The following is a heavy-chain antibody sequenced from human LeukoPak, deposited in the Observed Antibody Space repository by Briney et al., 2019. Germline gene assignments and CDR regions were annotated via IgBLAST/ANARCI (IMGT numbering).Heavy chain of an antibody. D-gene: IGHD6-13*01. CDR3: AIAAGPYYYYGMDV. CDR1: GYKFNTYW. J-gene: IGHJ6*02. V-gene: IGHV5-10-1*01. CDR2: IDPSDSYT. Sequence: GESLKISCKGSGYKFNTYWIAWVRQMPGKGLEWMGRIDPSDSYTYYSPSFQGHVTISADKSISTAYLQWSSLKASDTAMYYCAIAAGPYYYYGMDVWGQGTTVTVSS.